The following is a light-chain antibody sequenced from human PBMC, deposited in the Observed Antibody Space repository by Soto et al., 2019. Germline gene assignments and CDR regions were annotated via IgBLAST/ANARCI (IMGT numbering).Light chain of an antibody. CDR1: QSVSSN. V-gene: IGKV3-15*01. Sequence: EIVMTQSPATLSVSPGERATLSCRASQSVSSNLAWYQQKPGQAPRLLIYGASTRATGIPARFSGSWSGTEFTLTISSLQYEDFAVYYCQQYNNWWTFGQGTKVEIK. J-gene: IGKJ1*01. CDR3: QQYNNWWT. CDR2: GAS.